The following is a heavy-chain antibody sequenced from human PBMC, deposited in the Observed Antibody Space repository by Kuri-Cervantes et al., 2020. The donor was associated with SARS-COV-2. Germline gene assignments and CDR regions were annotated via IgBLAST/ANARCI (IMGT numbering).Heavy chain of an antibody. CDR1: GFTFSSYA. J-gene: IGHJ3*02. Sequence: LSLTCAASGFTFSSYAMHWVRQAPGKGLEWVAVISYDGSNKYYADSVKSRFTISRDNSKNTLYLQMNSLRAEDTAVYYCAREEIVGARDAFDIWGQGTMVTVSS. D-gene: IGHD1-26*01. CDR3: AREEIVGARDAFDI. V-gene: IGHV3-30-3*01. CDR2: ISYDGSNK.